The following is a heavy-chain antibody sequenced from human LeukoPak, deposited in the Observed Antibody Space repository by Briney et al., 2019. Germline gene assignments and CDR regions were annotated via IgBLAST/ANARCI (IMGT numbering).Heavy chain of an antibody. Sequence: GGSLRLSCAASGFTFSSYSMSWVRQAPGKGLEWVSSISSSSYIYYADSVKGRFTVSRDNAKNSLYLQMNSPRAEDTAVYYCARDGGWELLRPHDAFDIWGQGTMVTVSS. CDR2: ISSSSYI. CDR3: ARDGGWELLRPHDAFDI. J-gene: IGHJ3*02. V-gene: IGHV3-21*01. D-gene: IGHD1-26*01. CDR1: GFTFSSYS.